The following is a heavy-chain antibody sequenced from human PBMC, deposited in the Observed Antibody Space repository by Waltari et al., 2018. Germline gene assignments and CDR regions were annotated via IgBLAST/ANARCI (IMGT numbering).Heavy chain of an antibody. CDR2: MYPAGST. CDR1: GFTVSTNH. Sequence: EVDLVESGGGLVHPGGSLRLSCAASGFTVSTNHMTWVRQVPGRVREWVSSMYPAGSTYNVDSVEGRFTISRDVSKNMVHLQMNSLRPEDTAIYYCARARDEQTAMVYFDHWGQGTLVSVSS. V-gene: IGHV3-66*02. D-gene: IGHD5-18*01. CDR3: ARARDEQTAMVYFDH. J-gene: IGHJ4*02.